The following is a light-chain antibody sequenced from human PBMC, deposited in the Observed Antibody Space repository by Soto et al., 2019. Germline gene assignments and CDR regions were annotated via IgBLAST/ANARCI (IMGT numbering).Light chain of an antibody. Sequence: EIVLTQSPGTLSLSPGERAVLSCRASQSVNNNYLAWYQRKPGRAPRLLIYGASSRATGIRDRFIGSGSGPDFTLTITRLEPEDFAVYCCQQYGSSPPTFGQGTKVEFK. CDR1: QSVNNNY. J-gene: IGKJ1*01. CDR2: GAS. CDR3: QQYGSSPPT. V-gene: IGKV3-20*01.